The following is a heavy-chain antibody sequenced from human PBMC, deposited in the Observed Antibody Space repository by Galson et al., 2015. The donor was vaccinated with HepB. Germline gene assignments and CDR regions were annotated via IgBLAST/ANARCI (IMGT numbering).Heavy chain of an antibody. CDR1: GFTFSTYA. CDR2: ISGSDDGT. CDR3: AKGMAGSCTRVLCYSFDY. Sequence: SLRLSCAASGFTFSTYAMSWVRQTPGKGLEWVAAISGSDDGTYHAASVRGRFTISRDDSKNTLYLQMNRLRAEDTATYYCAKGMAGSCTRVLCYSFDYWGQDPWSPSPQ. V-gene: IGHV3-23*01. J-gene: IGHJ4*01. D-gene: IGHD2-8*02.